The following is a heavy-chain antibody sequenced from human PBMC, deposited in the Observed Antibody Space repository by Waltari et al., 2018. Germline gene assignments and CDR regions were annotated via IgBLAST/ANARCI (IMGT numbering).Heavy chain of an antibody. CDR1: GGSFSGYY. CDR3: ARGRYSYPTWLYYYCYGMDV. CDR2: INHSGGT. D-gene: IGHD5-18*01. J-gene: IGHJ6*02. Sequence: QAQLQPWGAGRLKTSETLSLTCAINGGSFSGYYWICIRQPPGKVPAWIGEINHSGGTNYNPSLKSRVAISVDTSKNQFSLKLGSVTAADTAVYYCARGRYSYPTWLYYYCYGMDVWGQGTTVTVSS. V-gene: IGHV4-34*01.